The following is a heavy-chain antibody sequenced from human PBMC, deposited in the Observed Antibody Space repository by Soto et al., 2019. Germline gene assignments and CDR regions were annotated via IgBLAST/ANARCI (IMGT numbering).Heavy chain of an antibody. D-gene: IGHD3-10*01. CDR2: IYSGGST. CDR3: ARVGKPMVIGNYFDY. CDR1: GFSVSNSY. V-gene: IGHV3-53*01. J-gene: IGHJ4*02. Sequence: EVQLVESGGGLIQPGGSLTLSCVASGFSVSNSYMSWVRQAPGKGLEWVSVIYSGGSTYYADSVKGRFTISRDNSKNTVYLQVNSLRGEDTAVYYCARVGKPMVIGNYFDYWGQGTLGTVSS.